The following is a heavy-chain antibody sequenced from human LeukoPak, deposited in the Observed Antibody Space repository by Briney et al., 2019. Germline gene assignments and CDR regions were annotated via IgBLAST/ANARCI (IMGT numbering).Heavy chain of an antibody. CDR3: ARDNMVRVWATWYFDL. Sequence: SETLSLTCTVSGGSISSYYWSWIRRPAGKGLEWIGRIYTSGSTNYNPSLKSRVTMSVDTSKNQFFLKLSSVTAADTAVYYCARDNMVRVWATWYFDLWGRGTLVTVSS. D-gene: IGHD3-10*01. J-gene: IGHJ2*01. CDR1: GGSISSYY. V-gene: IGHV4-4*07. CDR2: IYTSGST.